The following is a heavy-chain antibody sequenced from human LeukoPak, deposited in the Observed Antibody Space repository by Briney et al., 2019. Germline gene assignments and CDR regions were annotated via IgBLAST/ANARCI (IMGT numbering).Heavy chain of an antibody. Sequence: SETLSLTCTVSGGSISSGGYYWSWIRQHPGKGLEWIGYIYYSGSTYYNPSLKSRVTISVDTSKNQFSLKLSSVTAADTAVYYCAAGTVAEYFQHWGQGTLVTVSS. CDR3: AAGTVAEYFQH. J-gene: IGHJ1*01. V-gene: IGHV4-31*03. CDR2: IYYSGST. D-gene: IGHD6-13*01. CDR1: GGSISSGGYY.